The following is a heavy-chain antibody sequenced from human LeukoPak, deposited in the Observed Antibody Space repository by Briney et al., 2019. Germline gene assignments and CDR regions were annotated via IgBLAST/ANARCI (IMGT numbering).Heavy chain of an antibody. D-gene: IGHD6-13*01. CDR2: ISYDGSNK. CDR1: GFTFSSYA. J-gene: IGHJ3*02. Sequence: GGSLRLSCAASGFTFSSYAMHWVRQAPGKGLEWVAVISYDGSNKYYADSVKGRFTISRDNSKNTLYLQMNSLRAEDTAVYYCAKCVGSWYVDAFDIWGQGTMVTVSS. V-gene: IGHV3-30*04. CDR3: AKCVGSWYVDAFDI.